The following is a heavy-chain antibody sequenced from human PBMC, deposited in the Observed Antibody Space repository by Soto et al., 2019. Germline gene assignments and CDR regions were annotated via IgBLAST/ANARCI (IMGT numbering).Heavy chain of an antibody. CDR3: ARLCVEGYSYGFTYYYYGMDV. CDR1: GGSISSGDYY. Sequence: SETLSLTCTVSGGSISSGDYYWSWIRQPPGKGLEWIGYIYYSGSTNYNPSLKSRVTISVDTSKNQFSLKLSSVTAADTAVYYCARLCVEGYSYGFTYYYYGMDVWGQGTTVTVSS. D-gene: IGHD5-18*01. V-gene: IGHV4-30-4*02. CDR2: IYYSGST. J-gene: IGHJ6*02.